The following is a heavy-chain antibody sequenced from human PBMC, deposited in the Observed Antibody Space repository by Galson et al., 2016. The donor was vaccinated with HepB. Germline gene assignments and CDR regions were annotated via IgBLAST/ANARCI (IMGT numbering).Heavy chain of an antibody. D-gene: IGHD3-16*02. V-gene: IGHV1-69*13. CDR3: ASGASGSYRWFDP. Sequence: SVKVSCKASGGSFSALALSWVRQAPGQGLEWMGMIIPIFPTTTYAEKFQGRVTITADESTTTVHMELTSLRHDDTAVYYCASGASGSYRWFDPWGQGPLVTVSA. CDR1: GGSFSALA. J-gene: IGHJ5*02. CDR2: IIPIFPTT.